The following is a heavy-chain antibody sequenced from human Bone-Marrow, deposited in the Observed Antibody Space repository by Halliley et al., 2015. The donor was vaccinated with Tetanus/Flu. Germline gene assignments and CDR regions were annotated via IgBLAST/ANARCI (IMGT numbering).Heavy chain of an antibody. J-gene: IGHJ4*02. D-gene: IGHD3-3*01. V-gene: IGHV3-15*01. CDR2: IKRETEGGTA. Sequence: AASGFSFSNAWMTWVRQAPGKGLEWVGRIKRETEGGTADYAAPVKGRFTISRDDSRNTLYLQMSSPKTEDTGVYYCTTPTLWSGSYSSWGRGTLVTVSS. CDR3: TTPTLWSGSYSS. CDR1: GFSFSNAW.